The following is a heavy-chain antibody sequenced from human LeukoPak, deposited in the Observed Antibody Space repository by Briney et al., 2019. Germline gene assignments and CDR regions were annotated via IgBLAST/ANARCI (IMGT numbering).Heavy chain of an antibody. J-gene: IGHJ3*02. V-gene: IGHV4-30-2*01. CDR1: GGSISSGGYY. D-gene: IGHD1-26*01. CDR3: ARVALVGATTGDAFDI. Sequence: SQTLSLTCTVSGGSISSGGYYWSWIRQPPGKGLEWIGYIYHSGSTYYNPSLKSRVTISVDRSKNQFSLKLSSVTAADTAVYYCARVALVGATTGDAFDIWGQGTMVTVSS. CDR2: IYHSGST.